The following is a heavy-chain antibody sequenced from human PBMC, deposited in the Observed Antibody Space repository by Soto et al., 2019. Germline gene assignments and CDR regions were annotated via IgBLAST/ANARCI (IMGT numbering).Heavy chain of an antibody. J-gene: IGHJ4*02. Sequence: QVQLVQSGAEVKKPGSSVKVSCKASGGTFSSYAISWVRQAPGQGLEWMGGIIPIFGTANYAQKLQGRVTITADKSTSTAYMELSSLRSEDTAVYYCARDAPLGYCSGGSCYVGDYWGQGTLVTVSS. V-gene: IGHV1-69*06. D-gene: IGHD2-15*01. CDR3: ARDAPLGYCSGGSCYVGDY. CDR2: IIPIFGTA. CDR1: GGTFSSYA.